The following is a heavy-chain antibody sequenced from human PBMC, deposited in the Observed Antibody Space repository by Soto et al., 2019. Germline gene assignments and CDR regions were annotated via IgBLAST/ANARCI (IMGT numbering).Heavy chain of an antibody. CDR3: ATRRGITIFGVVPPYYGMDV. J-gene: IGHJ6*02. Sequence: GGSLRLSCAASGFTFSSYSMNWVRQAPGKGLEWVSYISSSSSTIYYADSVKGRFTISRDNAKNSLYLQMNSLRDEDTAVYYCATRRGITIFGVVPPYYGMDVWGQGTTVTVSS. CDR1: GFTFSSYS. V-gene: IGHV3-48*02. D-gene: IGHD3-3*01. CDR2: ISSSSSTI.